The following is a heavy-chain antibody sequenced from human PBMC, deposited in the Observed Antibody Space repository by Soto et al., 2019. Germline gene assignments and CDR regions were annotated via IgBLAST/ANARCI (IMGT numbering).Heavy chain of an antibody. D-gene: IGHD1-26*01. V-gene: IGHV4-39*01. CDR3: ASDLVGASDSYGLDV. J-gene: IGHJ6*02. CDR1: GGSISSSSYY. Sequence: SETLSITCTVSGGSISSSSYYWGWLRQPPGKGLEWIGSIYYSGSTYYNPSLKSRVTISVDTSKNQFSLKLSSVTAEDTAVYYCASDLVGASDSYGLDVWGQGPPVTVSS. CDR2: IYYSGST.